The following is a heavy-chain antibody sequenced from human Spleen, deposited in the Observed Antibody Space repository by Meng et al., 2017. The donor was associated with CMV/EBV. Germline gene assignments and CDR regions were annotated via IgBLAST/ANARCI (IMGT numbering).Heavy chain of an antibody. CDR3: ARDYYGSGSYSTLGPNWFDP. D-gene: IGHD3-10*01. V-gene: IGHV1-2*02. Sequence: FTGYYIHWVRQAPGQGLEWMGWINPNSGGTNYAQKFQGRVTMTRDTSISTAYMELSRLRSDDTAVYYCARDYYGSGSYSTLGPNWFDPWGQGTLVTVSS. J-gene: IGHJ5*02. CDR2: INPNSGGT. CDR1: FTGYY.